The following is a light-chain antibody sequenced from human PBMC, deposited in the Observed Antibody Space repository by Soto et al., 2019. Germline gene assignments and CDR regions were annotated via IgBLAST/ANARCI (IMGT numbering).Light chain of an antibody. Sequence: EIAMTQSPGTLSLSPGERATLSCRASQSVSSSYLAWYQQKPGQAPRLLIYGASSRATGIPDRFSGSGSGTDFTLTISRLEPEDFAVYYCQQYGSSTWTFGQGTKVDI. CDR1: QSVSSSY. J-gene: IGKJ1*01. CDR3: QQYGSSTWT. CDR2: GAS. V-gene: IGKV3-20*01.